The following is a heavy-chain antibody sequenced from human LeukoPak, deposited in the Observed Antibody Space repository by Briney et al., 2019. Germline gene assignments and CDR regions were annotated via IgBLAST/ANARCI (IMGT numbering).Heavy chain of an antibody. D-gene: IGHD2-21*02. CDR1: GFTFSSYS. CDR2: ISSSSSYI. J-gene: IGHJ4*02. Sequence: PGGSLRLSCAASGFTFSSYSMTWVRQAPGKGLEWVSSISSSSSYIYYADSVKGRFTISRDNAKNSLYLQMNSLRAEDTAVYYCMACDGGDCYSLDYWGQGTLVTVSS. V-gene: IGHV3-21*01. CDR3: MACDGGDCYSLDY.